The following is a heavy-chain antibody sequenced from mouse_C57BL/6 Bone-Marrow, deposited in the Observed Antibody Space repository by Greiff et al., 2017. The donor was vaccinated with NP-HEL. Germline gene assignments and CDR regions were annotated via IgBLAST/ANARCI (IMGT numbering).Heavy chain of an antibody. CDR3: ASSITTVVATDAMDY. D-gene: IGHD1-1*01. CDR1: GYTFTGYW. J-gene: IGHJ4*01. Sequence: VQLQQSGAELLKPGASVKLSCKATGYTFTGYWIEWVKQRPGHGLEWIGEILPGSGSTNYNEKFKGKATFTADTSSNTAYMQLSSLTTEDSAIYYCASSITTVVATDAMDYWGQGTSVTVSS. CDR2: ILPGSGST. V-gene: IGHV1-9*01.